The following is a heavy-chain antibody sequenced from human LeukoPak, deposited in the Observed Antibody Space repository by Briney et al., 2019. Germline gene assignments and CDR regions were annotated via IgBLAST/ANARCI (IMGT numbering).Heavy chain of an antibody. CDR3: ARWNIVATSYYYYYGMDV. Sequence: SETLSLTCTVSGGSISSYYWSWIRQPAGKGLEWIGRIYTSGSTNYNPSLKSRVTISVDTSKNQFSLKLSSVTAADTAVYYCARWNIVATSYYYYYGMDVWGQGTTVTVSS. D-gene: IGHD5-12*01. J-gene: IGHJ6*02. V-gene: IGHV4-4*07. CDR2: IYTSGST. CDR1: GGSISSYY.